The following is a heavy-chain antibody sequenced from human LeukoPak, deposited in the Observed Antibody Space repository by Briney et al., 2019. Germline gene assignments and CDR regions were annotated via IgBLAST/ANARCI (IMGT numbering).Heavy chain of an antibody. CDR2: IYTSAST. D-gene: IGHD3-10*01. CDR1: GDSIVTDY. Sequence: SETLSLTCTVSGDSIVTDYWSWIRQPAGKGLEWIGRIYTSASTNYNPFLKSRVTVSVDMSKNQFSLKLSSVTAADTAVYYCAAAERRGVGSVSYHAIEYWGQGTLVTVSS. V-gene: IGHV4-4*07. CDR3: AAAERRGVGSVSYHAIEY. J-gene: IGHJ4*02.